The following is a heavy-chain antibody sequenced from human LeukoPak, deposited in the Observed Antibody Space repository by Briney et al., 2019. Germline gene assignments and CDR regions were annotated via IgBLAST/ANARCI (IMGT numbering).Heavy chain of an antibody. D-gene: IGHD3-3*01. CDR1: GFTFSSYA. CDR2: ISGSGGST. Sequence: PGGSLRLSCSASGFTFSSYAMHWVRQAPGKGLEWVSAISGSGGSTYYADSVKGRFTISRDNSKNTLYLQMNSLRAEDTAVYYCARVLRFLEWLLSTYYYGMDVWGQGTTVTVSS. V-gene: IGHV3-23*01. CDR3: ARVLRFLEWLLSTYYYGMDV. J-gene: IGHJ6*02.